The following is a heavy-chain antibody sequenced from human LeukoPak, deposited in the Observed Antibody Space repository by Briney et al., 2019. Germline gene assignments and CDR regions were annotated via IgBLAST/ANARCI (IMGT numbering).Heavy chain of an antibody. CDR3: ARGGFGELPRSGLYYFDY. Sequence: SETLSLTCAVYGGSFSGYYWSWIRQPPGKGLEWIGEINHSGSTNYNPSLKSRVTISVDTSKNQFSLKLSSVTAEDTAVYYCARGGFGELPRSGLYYFDYWGQGTLVTVSS. CDR2: INHSGST. J-gene: IGHJ4*02. V-gene: IGHV4-34*01. D-gene: IGHD3-10*01. CDR1: GGSFSGYY.